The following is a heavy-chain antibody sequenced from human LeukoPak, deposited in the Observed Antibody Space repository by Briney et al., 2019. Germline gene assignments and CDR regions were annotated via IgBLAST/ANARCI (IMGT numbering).Heavy chain of an antibody. Sequence: PGGSLRLSCAASGFTFSSYEMNWVRQAPGKGLEWVSYISNSGNTIYYADSVKGRFTISRDNAKNSLYLQMNSLRAEDTVVHYCARRSRGTGSWYYFDYWGQGTLVTVSS. CDR3: ARRSRGTGSWYYFDY. CDR2: ISNSGNTI. V-gene: IGHV3-48*03. CDR1: GFTFSSYE. D-gene: IGHD3-10*01. J-gene: IGHJ4*02.